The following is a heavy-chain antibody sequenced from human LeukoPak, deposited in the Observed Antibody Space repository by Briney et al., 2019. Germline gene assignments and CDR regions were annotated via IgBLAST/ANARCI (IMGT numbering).Heavy chain of an antibody. Sequence: ASVKVSCKASGYTFTSYDINWVRQSTGQGLEWMGWINPNSGGTNYAQKFQGRVTMTRDTSISTAYMELSRLRSDDTAVYYCATPPGDSSPYYYYMDVWGKGTTVTVSS. CDR2: INPNSGGT. CDR1: GYTFTSYD. V-gene: IGHV1-2*02. CDR3: ATPPGDSSPYYYYMDV. D-gene: IGHD3-22*01. J-gene: IGHJ6*03.